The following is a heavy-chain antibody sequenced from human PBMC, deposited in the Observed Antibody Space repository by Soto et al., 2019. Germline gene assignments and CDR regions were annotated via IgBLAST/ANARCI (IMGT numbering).Heavy chain of an antibody. V-gene: IGHV4-59*08. CDR1: GGSISSYY. Sequence: SETLSLTCTVSGGSISSYYWSWIRQPPGKGLEWIGYIYYSGSTNYNPSLKSRVTISVDTSKNQFSLKLSSVTAADTAVYYCAGHGSGYAITKYYFDYWGQGTLVTVSS. D-gene: IGHD2-8*01. CDR3: AGHGSGYAITKYYFDY. CDR2: IYYSGST. J-gene: IGHJ4*02.